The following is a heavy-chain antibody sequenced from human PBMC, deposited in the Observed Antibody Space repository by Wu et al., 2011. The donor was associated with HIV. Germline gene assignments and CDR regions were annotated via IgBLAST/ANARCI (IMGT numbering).Heavy chain of an antibody. CDR1: GYTFTGYY. J-gene: IGHJ2*01. CDR3: ARETPDYGDYVVFDL. D-gene: IGHD4-17*01. CDR2: IDPNSGGT. Sequence: GAEVKKPGASVKVSCKASGYTFTGYYIHWVRQAPGQGLEWMGWIDPNSGGTNYARKFQGRVTMTRDTSISTAYMELSRLRSDDTAVYYCARETPDYGDYVVFDLWGRGTLVTVSS. V-gene: IGHV1-2*02.